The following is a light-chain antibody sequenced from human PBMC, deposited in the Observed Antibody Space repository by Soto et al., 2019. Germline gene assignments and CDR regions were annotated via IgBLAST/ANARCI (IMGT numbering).Light chain of an antibody. J-gene: IGKJ2*01. V-gene: IGKV1-39*01. CDR3: QHSYTAPPFT. CDR1: QNINIY. Sequence: DIQMTQSPSSLSASVGDSVTITCRASQNINIYLNWYQQKPGKAPNLLIYGASTLHSGVPSRFSGSGSGTDFSLTINSLQPEDFATYFCQHSYTAPPFTFGQGTRLEI. CDR2: GAS.